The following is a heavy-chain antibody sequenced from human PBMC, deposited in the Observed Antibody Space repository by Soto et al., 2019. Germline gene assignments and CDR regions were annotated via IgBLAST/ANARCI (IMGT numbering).Heavy chain of an antibody. D-gene: IGHD1-26*01. CDR1: GESFSGYY. CDR2: INHSGST. CDR3: ARGRDIVGASEHYADY. J-gene: IGHJ4*02. Sequence: QVQLQQWGAGLLKPSETLSLTCAVYGESFSGYYWSWIRQPPGKGLEWIGEINHSGSTNYNPSLKSRVTISVDTSKNQFSLKLSSVTAADTAVYYCARGRDIVGASEHYADYWGQGTLVTVSS. V-gene: IGHV4-34*01.